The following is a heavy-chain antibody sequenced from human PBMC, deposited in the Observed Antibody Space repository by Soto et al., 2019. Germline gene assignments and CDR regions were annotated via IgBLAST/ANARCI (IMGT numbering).Heavy chain of an antibody. V-gene: IGHV1-69*02. Sequence: ASVKVSCKASGGTFSSYTISWPRQAPGQGLEWMGRIIPILGIANYAQKFQGRVTITADKSTSTAYMELSSLRSEDTAVYYCASSPVPKTYYYYYMDVWGKGTTVTVSS. D-gene: IGHD6-6*01. CDR1: GGTFSSYT. CDR3: ASSPVPKTYYYYYMDV. CDR2: IIPILGIA. J-gene: IGHJ6*03.